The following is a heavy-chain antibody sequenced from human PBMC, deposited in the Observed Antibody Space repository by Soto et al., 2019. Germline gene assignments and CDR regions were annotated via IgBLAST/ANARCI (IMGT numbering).Heavy chain of an antibody. V-gene: IGHV3-30-3*01. Sequence: GGSLRLSCAAGGFTFSRFSMHWVRQAPGKGLAWVAVISYDGNNKHFAESVKGRFSISRDDSKNTVYLEMNNLRGDDSAVYYCARDHGMFLSYYYYGMDVWGQGTTVTVSS. CDR3: ARDHGMFLSYYYYGMDV. D-gene: IGHD3-10*02. CDR1: GFTFSRFS. CDR2: ISYDGNNK. J-gene: IGHJ6*02.